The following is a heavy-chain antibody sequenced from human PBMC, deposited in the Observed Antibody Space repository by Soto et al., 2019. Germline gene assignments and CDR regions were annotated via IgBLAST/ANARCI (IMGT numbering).Heavy chain of an antibody. CDR1: GFTFSSYG. V-gene: IGHV3-30*18. J-gene: IGHJ4*02. CDR2: ISYDGSNK. Sequence: PGGSLRLSCAASGFTFSSYGMHWVRQAPGKGLEWVAVISYDGSNKYYADSVKGRFTISRDNSKNTLYLQMNSLRAEDTAVYYCAKDRETHYDYIWGSYRLPAPLDYWGQGTLVTVSS. CDR3: AKDRETHYDYIWGSYRLPAPLDY. D-gene: IGHD3-16*02.